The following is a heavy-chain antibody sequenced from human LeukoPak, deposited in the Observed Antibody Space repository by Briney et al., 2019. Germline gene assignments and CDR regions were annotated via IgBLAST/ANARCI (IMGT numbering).Heavy chain of an antibody. CDR3: ARGYGSGSSHIDY. CDR2: ISSSGTTT. Sequence: GGSLRLSCAASGFTFSSYWMSWVRQAPGKGLEWVSYISSSGTTTYYAASVKGRFTISRDNAENSLYLQMNSLRAEDTAVYYCARGYGSGSSHIDYWGQGTLVTVSS. D-gene: IGHD3-10*01. J-gene: IGHJ4*02. CDR1: GFTFSSYW. V-gene: IGHV3-48*04.